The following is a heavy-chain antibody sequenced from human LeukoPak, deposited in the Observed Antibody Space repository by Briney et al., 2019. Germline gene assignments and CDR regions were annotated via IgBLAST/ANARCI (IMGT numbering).Heavy chain of an antibody. CDR1: GFTFSSYG. V-gene: IGHV3-30*02. CDR2: IRYDGSNK. CDR3: AKDLAAAGTSY. J-gene: IGHJ4*02. Sequence: GGSLRLSCAAPGFTFSSYGMHWVRQAPGKGLEWVAFIRYDGSNKYYADSVKGRFTISRDNSKNTLYLQMNSLRAEDTAVYYCAKDLAAAGTSYWGQGTLVTVSS. D-gene: IGHD6-13*01.